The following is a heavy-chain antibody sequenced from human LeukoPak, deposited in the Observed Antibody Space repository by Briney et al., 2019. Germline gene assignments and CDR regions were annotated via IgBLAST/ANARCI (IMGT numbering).Heavy chain of an antibody. D-gene: IGHD5-18*01. J-gene: IGHJ4*02. V-gene: IGHV3-21*01. Sequence: NTGGSLRLSCAASGFTFSSYSMNWVRQAPGRGLEWVSSISSSSSYIYYADSVKGRFTISRDNAKNSLYLQVNSLRAEDTAVYYCARADTTHPYYFDYWGQGTLVTVSS. CDR3: ARADTTHPYYFDY. CDR2: ISSSSSYI. CDR1: GFTFSSYS.